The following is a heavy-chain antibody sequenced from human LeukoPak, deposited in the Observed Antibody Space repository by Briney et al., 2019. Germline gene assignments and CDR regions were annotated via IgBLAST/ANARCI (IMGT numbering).Heavy chain of an antibody. CDR3: AKASDKEWFPHGTYAFDI. V-gene: IGHV3-9*03. CDR2: ISWNSGSI. Sequence: PGRSLRLSCAASGFTFDDYAMHWVRQAPGKGLEWVSGISWNSGSIGYADSVKGRFTISRDNAKNSLYLQMNSLRAEDMALYYCAKASDKEWFPHGTYAFDIWGQGTMVTVSS. CDR1: GFTFDDYA. J-gene: IGHJ3*02. D-gene: IGHD3-3*01.